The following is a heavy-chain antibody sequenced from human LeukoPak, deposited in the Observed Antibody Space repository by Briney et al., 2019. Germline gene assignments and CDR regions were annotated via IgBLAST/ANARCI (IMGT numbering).Heavy chain of an antibody. J-gene: IGHJ6*03. V-gene: IGHV1-46*01. CDR2: INPSGGST. CDR1: GYTFTSYY. CDR3: ASPSGGAYYYYYMDV. Sequence: ASVKVPCKASGYTFTSYYMHWVRQAPGQGLEWMGIINPSGGSTSYAQKFQGRVTITTDESTSTAYMELSSLRSEDTAVYYCASPSGGAYYYYYMDVWGKGTTVTVSS. D-gene: IGHD3-10*01.